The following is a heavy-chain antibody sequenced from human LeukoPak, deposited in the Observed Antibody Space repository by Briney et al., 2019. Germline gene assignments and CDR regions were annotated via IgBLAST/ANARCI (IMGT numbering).Heavy chain of an antibody. J-gene: IGHJ3*01. Sequence: EASVKVSCKASGYTFTSYGIRWVRQAPGQGLEWMGWISGYGNTKYTQKFQGRLTMTTDTYTNTVNMELRSLRSDDAAVYYCARGGEWNYAFDLWGQGTVVTVSA. CDR1: GYTFTSYG. V-gene: IGHV1-18*01. CDR2: ISGYGNT. CDR3: ARGGEWNYAFDL. D-gene: IGHD1-7*01.